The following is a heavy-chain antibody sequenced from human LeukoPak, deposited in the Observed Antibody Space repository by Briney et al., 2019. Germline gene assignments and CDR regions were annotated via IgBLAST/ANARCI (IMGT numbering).Heavy chain of an antibody. CDR1: GDSFSSVTDY. Sequence: SETLSLTCTVSGDSFSSVTDYWAWIRQPPGKGLEWIASGDYSGGTYYNPSLESRVAISVDTSKNQFSLKLSSVTAADTAVYYCASSQWLDPYYFDYWGQGTLVTVSS. CDR2: GDYSGGT. V-gene: IGHV4-39*07. J-gene: IGHJ4*02. CDR3: ASSQWLDPYYFDY. D-gene: IGHD6-19*01.